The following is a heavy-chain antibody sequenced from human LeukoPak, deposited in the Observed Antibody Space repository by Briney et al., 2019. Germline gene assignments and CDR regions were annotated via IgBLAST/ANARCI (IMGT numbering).Heavy chain of an antibody. D-gene: IGHD5-18*01. Sequence: PGGSLRLSCAASGFTFSRYGMHWVRQAPGKGLEWVTVISYDGSNKYYADSVKGRFTISRDNSKNTLYLQMNSLRAEDTAVYYCAKSFGYGYASDYWGQGTLVTVSS. CDR2: ISYDGSNK. CDR3: AKSFGYGYASDY. V-gene: IGHV3-30*18. CDR1: GFTFSRYG. J-gene: IGHJ4*02.